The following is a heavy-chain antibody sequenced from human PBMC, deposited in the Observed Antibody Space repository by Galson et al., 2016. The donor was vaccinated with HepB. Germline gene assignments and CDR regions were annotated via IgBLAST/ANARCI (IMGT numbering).Heavy chain of an antibody. D-gene: IGHD3/OR15-3a*01. Sequence: SLRLSCAASGFTFSTSPMGWGRQASRNGPEWVSGINAGGNNRSYSDSVKGRVAISRDNSKNTLYLQLDNLRGEDTAVYYCVKYVGLDGFDYWGQGTLVIVSS. J-gene: IGHJ4*02. CDR2: INAGGNNR. CDR1: GFTFSTSP. V-gene: IGHV3-23*01. CDR3: VKYVGLDGFDY.